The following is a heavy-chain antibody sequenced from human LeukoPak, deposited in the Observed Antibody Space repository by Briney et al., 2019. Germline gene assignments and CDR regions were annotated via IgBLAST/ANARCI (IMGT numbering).Heavy chain of an antibody. CDR2: INPNSGGT. CDR1: GYTFNGFY. Sequence: ASVKVSCKASGYTFNGFYLHWVRQAPGQGLEWTGWINPNSGGTNYAQKFQGRVTMTRDTSISTAYMELSRLRSDDTAVYYCARWMATVTTPDYWGQGTLVTVSS. J-gene: IGHJ4*02. V-gene: IGHV1-2*02. D-gene: IGHD4-11*01. CDR3: ARWMATVTTPDY.